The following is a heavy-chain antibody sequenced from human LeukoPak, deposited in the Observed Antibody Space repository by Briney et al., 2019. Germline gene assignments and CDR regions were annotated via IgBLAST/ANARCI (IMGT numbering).Heavy chain of an antibody. CDR3: ARRPAKSAAFTMVRGQQSPNWFDP. Sequence: GGSLRLSCAASGFTFSSYSMMWVRQAPGKGLEWVSYISSSSTTIHYADSVKGRFTISRDNAKNSVYLQMNSLRAEDTAVYYCARRPAKSAAFTMVRGQQSPNWFDPWGQGTLVTVSS. V-gene: IGHV3-48*01. CDR1: GFTFSSYS. CDR2: ISSSSTTI. J-gene: IGHJ5*02. D-gene: IGHD3-10*01.